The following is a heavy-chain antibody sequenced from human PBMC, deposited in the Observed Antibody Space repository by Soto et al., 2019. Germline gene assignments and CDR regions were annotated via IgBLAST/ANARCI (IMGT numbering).Heavy chain of an antibody. CDR2: IGTSGKTI. CDR1: GFTFSSYE. CDR3: ARQRSGPLGWFDP. J-gene: IGHJ5*02. V-gene: IGHV3-48*03. D-gene: IGHD3-3*01. Sequence: ESGGGLVQAGGSLRLFCAVSGFTFSSYEMNWVRQAPGKGLEWVSYIGTSGKTIYYADSVRGRFTISRDNSKNTLYLQMNSLRAEDTAVYYCARQRSGPLGWFDPWGQGTLVTVSS.